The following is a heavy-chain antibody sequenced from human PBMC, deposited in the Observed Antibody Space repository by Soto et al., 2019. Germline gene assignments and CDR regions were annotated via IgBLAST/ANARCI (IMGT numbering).Heavy chain of an antibody. V-gene: IGHV4-59*01. CDR2: IYYSGST. CDR3: ARAARSSSWYYYYYGMDV. D-gene: IGHD6-13*01. J-gene: IGHJ6*02. Sequence: SETLSLTCTVSGGSISSYYWSWIRQPPGKGLEWIGYIYYSGSTNYNPSLKSRVTISVDTSKNQFSLKLSSVTAADTAVYYCARAARSSSWYYYYYGMDVWGQGTTVTVSS. CDR1: GGSISSYY.